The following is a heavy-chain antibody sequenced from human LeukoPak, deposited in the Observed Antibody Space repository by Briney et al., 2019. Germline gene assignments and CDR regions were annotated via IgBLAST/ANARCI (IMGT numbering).Heavy chain of an antibody. CDR2: ISGSSSQI. D-gene: IGHD2-15*01. CDR1: GFTFSSYS. Sequence: GGSLRLSCAGSGFTFSSYSMNWVRQAPGKGLEWLSSISGSSSQIFYAGSVKGRFTMSRDNAKNSLYLQMNSLRAEDTAVYYCVKDYCSGGSCIDAFDFWGQGTMVTVS. J-gene: IGHJ3*01. V-gene: IGHV3-21*01. CDR3: VKDYCSGGSCIDAFDF.